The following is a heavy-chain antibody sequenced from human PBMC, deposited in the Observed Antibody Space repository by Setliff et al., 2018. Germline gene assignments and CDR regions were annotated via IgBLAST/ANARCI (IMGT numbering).Heavy chain of an antibody. CDR1: GFTFSSYW. CDR2: IKRDGREI. V-gene: IGHV3-7*01. CDR3: ARDSSHFIRVLDS. J-gene: IGHJ4*02. Sequence: GGSLRLSCAASGFTFSSYWMSWVRQAPGKGLEWVANIKRDGREIYYVDSVKGRFTISRDNAKNSLFLQMDNLRAEDTAQYFCARDSSHFIRVLDSWGQGTLVTVSS. D-gene: IGHD3-10*01.